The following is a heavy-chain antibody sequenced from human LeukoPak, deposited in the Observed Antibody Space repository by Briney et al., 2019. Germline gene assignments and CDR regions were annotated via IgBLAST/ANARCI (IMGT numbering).Heavy chain of an antibody. CDR2: IYYSGST. CDR3: AREGGLGYYYYGMDV. Sequence: SETLSLTCTVSGGSISSGGYYWSWIRQHPGKGLEWIGYIYYSGSTYYNPSLKSRVTISVDTSKNQSSLKLSSVTAADTAVYYCAREGGLGYYYYGMDVWGQGTTVTVSS. CDR1: GGSISSGGYY. J-gene: IGHJ6*02. D-gene: IGHD3-16*01. V-gene: IGHV4-31*03.